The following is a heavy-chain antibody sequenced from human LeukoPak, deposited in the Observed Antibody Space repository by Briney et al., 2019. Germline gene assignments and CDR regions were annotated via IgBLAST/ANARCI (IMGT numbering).Heavy chain of an antibody. CDR3: ARGREGSSWYPGVWFDP. D-gene: IGHD6-13*01. CDR2: INHSGST. Sequence: SSETLSLTCAVWGGSFSGYYWSWLRQPPGKGLEWIGEINHSGSTNYNPSLKSRVTISVDTSKNQFSLKLSSVTAADTAVYYCARGREGSSWYPGVWFDPWGQGTLVTVSS. V-gene: IGHV4-34*01. CDR1: GGSFSGYY. J-gene: IGHJ5*02.